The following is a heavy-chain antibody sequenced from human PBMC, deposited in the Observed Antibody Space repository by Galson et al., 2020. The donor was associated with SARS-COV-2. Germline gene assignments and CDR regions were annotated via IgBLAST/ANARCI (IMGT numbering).Heavy chain of an antibody. D-gene: IGHD4-4*01. CDR1: GGSISSYY. Sequence: ASETLSLTCSVSGGSISSYYWTWIRQPPGETLEWIGSFYSSENTHYNPSLYSRVTISVDTSNNQFSLRLASVTAADTATYYCARQSADSIQGVRWWETTDFESHGMDVWGRGTTVTVSS. V-gene: IGHV4-59*08. CDR3: ARQSADSIQGVRWWETTDFESHGMDV. CDR2: FYSSENT. J-gene: IGHJ6*02.